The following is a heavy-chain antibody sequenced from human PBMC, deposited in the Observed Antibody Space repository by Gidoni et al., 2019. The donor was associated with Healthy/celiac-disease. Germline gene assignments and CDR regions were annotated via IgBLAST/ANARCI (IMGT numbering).Heavy chain of an antibody. CDR1: GYTFTSYY. V-gene: IGHV1-46*01. CDR2: SNLSGGST. Sequence: QVQLVQSGAEVKKPGASVKVSCKASGYTFTSYYMHWVRQDPGQGLEWRGISNLSGGSTSYEQKFQGRVTMNRETSTSTVYMELSSLRSEETAVYYCARERVSEGDYWGQGTLVTGSS. CDR3: ARERVSEGDY. J-gene: IGHJ4*02.